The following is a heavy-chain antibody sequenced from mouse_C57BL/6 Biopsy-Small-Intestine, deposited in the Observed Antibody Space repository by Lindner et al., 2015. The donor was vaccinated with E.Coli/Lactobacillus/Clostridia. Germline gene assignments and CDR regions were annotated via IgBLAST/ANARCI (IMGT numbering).Heavy chain of an antibody. V-gene: IGHV14-2*01. Sequence: VQLQESGAELVKPGASVKLSCTASGFNIKDYYMHWVKQRTEQGLEWIGRIDPENGETKNAPKFQGKATITADTSSNTVDLQLSRLTSEDTAVYYCARSGWDRGYFNIWGTGTTVTVSS. CDR3: ARSGWDRGYFNI. J-gene: IGHJ1*03. CDR2: IDPENGET. D-gene: IGHD3-2*02. CDR1: GFNIKDYY.